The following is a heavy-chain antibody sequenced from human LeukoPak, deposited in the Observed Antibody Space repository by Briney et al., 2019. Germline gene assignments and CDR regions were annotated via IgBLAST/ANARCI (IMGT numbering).Heavy chain of an antibody. D-gene: IGHD3-9*01. V-gene: IGHV3-74*01. J-gene: IGHJ4*02. CDR3: ARAYYDILTGYVWYFDY. Sequence: GRSLRLSCAASGFTFGSDWMHWVRQAPGRGLVWVSRINSDGSSTNYADSVKGRFTISRDNAKNTLYLQMNSLRAEDTAVYYCARAYYDILTGYVWYFDYWGQGTLVTVSS. CDR1: GFTFGSDW. CDR2: INSDGSST.